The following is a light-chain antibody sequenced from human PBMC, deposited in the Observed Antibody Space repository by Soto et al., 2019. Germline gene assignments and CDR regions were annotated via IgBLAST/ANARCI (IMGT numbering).Light chain of an antibody. V-gene: IGKV1-6*01. Sequence: AIQMTQSPSSLSASVGDRVTITCRASQGITNDLGWYQQIPGKAPKLLIYAASSLQSEVPSRFSGSGSGTDFTLTISSLQSEDVAVYYCQQYYSFPTFGQGTKVDIK. CDR1: QGITND. J-gene: IGKJ1*01. CDR2: AAS. CDR3: QQYYSFPT.